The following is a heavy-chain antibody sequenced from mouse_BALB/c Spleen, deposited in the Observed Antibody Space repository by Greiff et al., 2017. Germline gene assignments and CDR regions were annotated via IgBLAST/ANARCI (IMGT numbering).Heavy chain of an antibody. J-gene: IGHJ3*01. CDR2: IYPGDGDT. D-gene: IGHD1-2*01. CDR1: GYTFTSYW. CDR3: AREGNYGSFAY. V-gene: IGHV1-87*01. Sequence: VKLQESGAELARPGASVKLSCKASGYTFTSYWMQWVKQRPGQGLEWIGAIYPGDGDTRYTQKFKGKATLTADKSSSTAYMQLSSLASEDSAVYYCAREGNYGSFAYWGQGPLVTVSA.